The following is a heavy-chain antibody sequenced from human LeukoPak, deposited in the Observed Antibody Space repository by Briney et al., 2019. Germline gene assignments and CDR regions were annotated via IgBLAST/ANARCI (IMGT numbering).Heavy chain of an antibody. CDR1: GFTFSSNY. J-gene: IGHJ6*02. CDR2: IYSGGST. Sequence: GGSLRLSCAASGFTFSSNYMSWVRQAPGKGLEWVSVIYSGGSTYYADSVKGRFTISRDNSKNTLYLQMNSLRAEDTAVYYCARDSPYYGSGINDYYYGMDVWGQGTTVTVSS. D-gene: IGHD3-10*01. CDR3: ARDSPYYGSGINDYYYGMDV. V-gene: IGHV3-53*01.